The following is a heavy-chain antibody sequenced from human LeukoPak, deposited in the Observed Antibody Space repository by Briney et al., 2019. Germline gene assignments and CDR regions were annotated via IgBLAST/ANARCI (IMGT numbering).Heavy chain of an antibody. Sequence: GGSLRLSCAASGFTFSNYEMNWVRQAPGKGLEWVACISSVGNSIHYADSVKGRFTISRDNAKESLYLQINSLRAEDTAVYYCARVSANYFDYWGEGALVTVSS. V-gene: IGHV3-48*03. CDR1: GFTFSNYE. CDR3: ARVSANYFDY. CDR2: ISSVGNSI. J-gene: IGHJ4*02. D-gene: IGHD2-8*01.